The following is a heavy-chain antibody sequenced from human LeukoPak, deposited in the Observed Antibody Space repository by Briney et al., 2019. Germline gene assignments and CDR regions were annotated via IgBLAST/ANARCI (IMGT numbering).Heavy chain of an antibody. V-gene: IGHV4-34*01. D-gene: IGHD5-12*01. CDR2: INHSGST. CDR1: GGSFSAYY. CDR3: ARVAHSGYEGD. Sequence: PSETLSLTCAVYGGSFSAYYWSWIRQPPGKGLEWIGEINHSGSTNYNPSLKSRVTISVDTSKNQFSLRLSSVTAADTAVYYCARVAHSGYEGDWGQGTLVTVSS. J-gene: IGHJ4*02.